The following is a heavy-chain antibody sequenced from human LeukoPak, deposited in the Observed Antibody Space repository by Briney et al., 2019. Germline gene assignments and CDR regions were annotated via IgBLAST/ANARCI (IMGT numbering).Heavy chain of an antibody. V-gene: IGHV1-2*02. D-gene: IGHD2-2*01. J-gene: IGHJ3*02. CDR3: ARDQKGDIVVVPAATDAFDI. CDR1: GYTFTDYY. Sequence: ASVKVSCKASGYTFTDYYMHWVRQAPGQGLEWMGWINPNSGGTKYAQKFQGRVTMTRDTSTSTVYMELSSLRSEVTAVYYCARDQKGDIVVVPAATDAFDIWGQGTMVTVSS. CDR2: INPNSGGT.